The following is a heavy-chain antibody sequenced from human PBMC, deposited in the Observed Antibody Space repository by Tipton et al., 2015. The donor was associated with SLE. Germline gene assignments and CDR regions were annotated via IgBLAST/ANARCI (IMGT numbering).Heavy chain of an antibody. J-gene: IGHJ3*02. V-gene: IGHV3-13*01. CDR3: VGTGIVGGGVFDI. CDR2: IGTAGDT. Sequence: GSLRLSCAASGFTVSSNYMSWVRQAPGKGLEWVSAIGTAGDTYYPGSVKGRFTISRENAKNSLYLQMNSLRAGDTAVYYCVGTGIVGGGVFDIWGQGTMVTVSS. D-gene: IGHD1-26*01. CDR1: GFTVSSNY.